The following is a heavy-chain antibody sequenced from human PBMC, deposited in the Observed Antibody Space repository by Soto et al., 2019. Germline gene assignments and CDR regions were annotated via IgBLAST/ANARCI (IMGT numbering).Heavy chain of an antibody. CDR2: TFDSGST. CDR3: ARDRAYYESSGLYFDY. V-gene: IGHV4-59*01. Sequence: PSETLSLTCTVSGVSISYNYWSWIRQVPGKGLEWIGYTFDSGSTSYNPSLKSRATISGDPSKSQFSLKLSSVTAADTAVYYCARDRAYYESSGLYFDYWGQGTLVTVPQ. J-gene: IGHJ4*02. CDR1: GVSISYNY. D-gene: IGHD3-22*01.